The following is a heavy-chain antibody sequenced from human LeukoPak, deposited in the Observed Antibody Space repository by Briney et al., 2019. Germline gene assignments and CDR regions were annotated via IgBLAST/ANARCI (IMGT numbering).Heavy chain of an antibody. CDR2: ITSNGGST. CDR3: GIIGGISF. V-gene: IGHV3-64D*08. J-gene: IGHJ4*02. CDR1: GFAFSIYA. D-gene: IGHD2-15*01. Sequence: GGSLRLSCSASGFAFSIYAMHWVRQAPGKGLEYVSAITSNGGSTFHAGSVNDRFTISRDNSKNALCLQTSSLRAEDTAVYYCGIIGGISFWGQGTLVTVSS.